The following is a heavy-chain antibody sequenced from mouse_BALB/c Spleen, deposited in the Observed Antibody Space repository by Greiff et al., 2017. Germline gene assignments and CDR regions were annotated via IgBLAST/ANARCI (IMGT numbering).Heavy chain of an antibody. J-gene: IGHJ2*01. CDR3: ARSGDYGLDY. Sequence: VQLQQSGPQLVRPGASVKISCKASGYSFTSYWMHWVKQRPGQGLEWIGMIDPSDSETRLNQKFKDKATLTVDKSSSTAYMQLSSPTSEDSAVYYCARSGDYGLDYWGQGTTLTVSS. V-gene: IGHV1S127*01. CDR2: IDPSDSET. D-gene: IGHD1-1*01. CDR1: GYSFTSYW.